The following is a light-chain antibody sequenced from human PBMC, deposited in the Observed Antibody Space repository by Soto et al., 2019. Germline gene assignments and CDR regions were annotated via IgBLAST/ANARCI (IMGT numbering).Light chain of an antibody. CDR1: QSISSW. Sequence: DIQMTQSPSTLSASVGDRVTITCRASQSISSWLAWYQQKPGKAPKLLIYKASSLESGVPSRFSGSGSGTDFTLTINRLELEDFAVYYCHQYGSSPYTFGQGTKLEI. CDR2: KAS. J-gene: IGKJ2*01. CDR3: HQYGSSPYT. V-gene: IGKV1-5*03.